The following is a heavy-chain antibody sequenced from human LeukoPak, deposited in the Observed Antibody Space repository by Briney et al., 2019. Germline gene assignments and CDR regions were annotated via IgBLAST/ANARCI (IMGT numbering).Heavy chain of an antibody. V-gene: IGHV4-61*01. J-gene: IGHJ4*02. CDR2: IYYSGRT. D-gene: IGHD5-18*01. CDR1: GYSISSGYY. Sequence: PSETLSLTCTVSGYSISSGYYWNWIRQTPGKGLEWIGYIYYSGRTNYNPSLKSRVTISIDTSKNQFSLTLSSVTTADAAVYYCARGQKYRNGYTVTELCSGYFAYWGQGTLVTVSS. CDR3: ARGQKYRNGYTVTELCSGYFAY.